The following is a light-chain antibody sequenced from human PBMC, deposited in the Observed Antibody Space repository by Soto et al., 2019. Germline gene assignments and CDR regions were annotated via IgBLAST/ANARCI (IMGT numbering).Light chain of an antibody. J-gene: IGLJ2*01. V-gene: IGLV1-51*01. CDR2: DND. CDR1: SSNIGNNY. CDR3: GTWDSSLGAGV. Sequence: QSVLTQPPSVSAAPGQKVTISCSGGSSNIGNNYVSCYQQFPGTAPKLLIYDNDKRPSGIPDRFSGSKSGTSATLGITGLQTGDEADYYCGTWDSSLGAGVFGGGTKLTVL.